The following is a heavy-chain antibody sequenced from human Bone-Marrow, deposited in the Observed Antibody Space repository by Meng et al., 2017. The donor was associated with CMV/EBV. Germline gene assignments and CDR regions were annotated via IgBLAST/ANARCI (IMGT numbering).Heavy chain of an antibody. CDR2: IKQDGSQK. CDR3: ARDQEPDFLSGYYSGWFDP. D-gene: IGHD3-3*01. V-gene: IGHV3-7*01. CDR1: GFSFNTYW. J-gene: IGHJ5*02. Sequence: GGSLRLSCAASGFSFNTYWMGWVRQAPGKGLEWVANIKQDGSQKYYVDSLKGRFTISRENAQNSLYLQMSSLRVEDTAVYYCARDQEPDFLSGYYSGWFDPWGQGTLVTVSS.